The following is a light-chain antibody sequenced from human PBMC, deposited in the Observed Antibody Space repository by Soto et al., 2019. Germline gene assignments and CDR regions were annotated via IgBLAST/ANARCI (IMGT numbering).Light chain of an antibody. CDR3: QQYNSYLT. Sequence: IQLTQSPSSLSASVGDRVTITCRASQDIAIYLAWYQQKPGEAPKLLIYAASTLYGGVPSRFSGSGSGTDFALTITSLQAEDFATYYCQQYNSYLTFGPGTKVDIK. CDR1: QDIAIY. V-gene: IGKV1-9*01. CDR2: AAS. J-gene: IGKJ3*01.